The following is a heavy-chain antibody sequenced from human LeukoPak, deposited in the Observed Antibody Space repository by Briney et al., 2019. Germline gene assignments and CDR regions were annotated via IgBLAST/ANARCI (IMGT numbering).Heavy chain of an antibody. D-gene: IGHD2-2*01. CDR3: ARAKAYSSTTCASDI. CDR2: INWNSGNT. CDR1: GFTFHDYG. Sequence: GGSLRLSCAASGFTFHDYGMTWVRQVPGKGLEWVSGINWNSGNTGYADSVKGRFTISRDNAKNSLYLQMNDLRAEDTALYYCARAKAYSSTTCASDIWGLGTMVTVSS. J-gene: IGHJ3*02. V-gene: IGHV3-20*04.